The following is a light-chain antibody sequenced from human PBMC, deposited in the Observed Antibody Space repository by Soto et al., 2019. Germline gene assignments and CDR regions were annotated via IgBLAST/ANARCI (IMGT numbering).Light chain of an antibody. CDR1: QSVLYSSNNKNY. Sequence: DIVMTQSPDSLAVSLGERATINCKSSQSVLYSSNNKNYLAWYQQKPGQPPKLLIYWASTRESGVPDRFSGSGSGTDFTLTIGSLQAEDVAVYYCQQYFGTLGTFGQGTKVEIK. V-gene: IGKV4-1*01. J-gene: IGKJ1*01. CDR3: QQYFGTLGT. CDR2: WAS.